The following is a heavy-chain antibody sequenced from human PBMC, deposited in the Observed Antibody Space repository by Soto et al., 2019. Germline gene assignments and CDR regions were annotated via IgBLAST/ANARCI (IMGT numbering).Heavy chain of an antibody. CDR3: VKVSTFYDILTGYYSTNFFDP. V-gene: IGHV3-64D*06. CDR2: ISSDGDIT. J-gene: IGHJ5*02. D-gene: IGHD3-9*01. CDR1: GFTFSEYS. Sequence: VGSLRLSCSASGFTFSEYSMHWVRQAPGKGLQYVSTISSDGDITYYADSVKGRFTISRDNSKNTLYLQMNSLRPEDTAVYYCVKVSTFYDILTGYYSTNFFDPWGQGTLVTVSS.